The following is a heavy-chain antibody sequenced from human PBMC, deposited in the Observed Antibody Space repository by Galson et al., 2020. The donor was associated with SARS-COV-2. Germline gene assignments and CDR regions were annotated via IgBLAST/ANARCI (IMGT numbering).Heavy chain of an antibody. V-gene: IGHV3-21*01. CDR3: ARDEGIRGYNYGRLYYGMDV. J-gene: IGHJ6*02. D-gene: IGHD5-18*01. CDR2: ISTSSTYR. CDR1: GFPFSTYS. Sequence: GSLRLSCAASGFPFSTYSMNWVRQAPGKGLEWVSSISTSSTYRYYADSVKGRFTISRDNVKKSLYLQMNSLRAEDTAVYYCARDEGIRGYNYGRLYYGMDVWGQGTTVTVSS.